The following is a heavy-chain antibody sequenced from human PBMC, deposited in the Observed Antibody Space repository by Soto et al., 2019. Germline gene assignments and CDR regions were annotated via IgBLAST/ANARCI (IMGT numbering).Heavy chain of an antibody. CDR3: VRDIRGSSSTN. Sequence: EVQLVESGGGLVQPGGSLRLSCAASGFTFSSYWMSWVRQAPGKGLGWVATINQDGSSKSYVDSMKGLFTISRDNAKNSLYLQMNGLRAEDTAVYYCVRDIRGSSSTNWGQGTLLTVSS. D-gene: IGHD6-13*01. V-gene: IGHV3-7*01. CDR2: INQDGSSK. J-gene: IGHJ4*02. CDR1: GFTFSSYW.